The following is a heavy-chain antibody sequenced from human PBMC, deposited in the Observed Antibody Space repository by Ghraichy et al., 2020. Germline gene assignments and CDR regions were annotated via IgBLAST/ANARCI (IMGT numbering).Heavy chain of an antibody. CDR1: GDSISSYY. D-gene: IGHD3/OR15-3a*01. CDR2: FSFSGST. V-gene: IGHV4-59*12. J-gene: IGHJ4*02. Sequence: SQTLSLTCTVSGDSISSYYWNWIRQPPGKGLEWIGYFSFSGSTSYNPSLKSRVTSSHTSKNQFSLKLRSVTAADTAVYYCAREVHGGNFDFWGQGALVTVSS. CDR3: AREVHGGNFDF.